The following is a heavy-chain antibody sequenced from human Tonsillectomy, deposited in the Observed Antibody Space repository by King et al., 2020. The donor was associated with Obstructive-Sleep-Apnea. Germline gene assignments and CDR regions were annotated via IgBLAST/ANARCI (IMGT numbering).Heavy chain of an antibody. J-gene: IGHJ4*02. CDR3: AGDSSGWSRGPPGFLDY. Sequence: VQLVESGGGLVKPGGSLRLSCAASGFTFNDYYMRWIRQAPGKGLEWVSYISSSGRNIYYADSVKGRFIISRDNAKNSLYLQMNSLRAEDTAVYYCAGDSSGWSRGPPGFLDYWGQGTLVTVSS. CDR1: GFTFNDYY. CDR2: ISSSGRNI. D-gene: IGHD6-19*01. V-gene: IGHV3-11*01.